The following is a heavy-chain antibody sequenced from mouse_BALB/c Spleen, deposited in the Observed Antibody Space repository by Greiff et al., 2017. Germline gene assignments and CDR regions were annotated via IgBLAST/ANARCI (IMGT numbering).Heavy chain of an antibody. D-gene: IGHD1-1*01. CDR1: GFNIKDTY. CDR3: ASYGVFAY. CDR2: IDPANGNT. J-gene: IGHJ3*01. Sequence: EVQLQESGAELVKPGASVKLSCTASGFNIKDTYMHWVKQRPEQGLEWIGRIDPANGNTKYDPKFQGKATITADTSSNTAYLQLSSLTSEDTAVYYCASYGVFAYWGQGTLVTVSA. V-gene: IGHV14-3*02.